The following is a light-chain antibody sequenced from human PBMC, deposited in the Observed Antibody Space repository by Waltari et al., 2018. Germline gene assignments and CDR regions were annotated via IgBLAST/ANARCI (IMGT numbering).Light chain of an antibody. J-gene: IGLJ3*02. Sequence: QSALTQPASVSGSPGQSITISCTGTSSDVGTYNLVSWYRQHPGKAPKLMIYEVNKRPSGVSNRFSGSKSGTTASLTISGLQAEDEADYYSCSYAGGTWVFGGGTKLTVL. CDR2: EVN. V-gene: IGLV2-23*02. CDR3: CSYAGGTWV. CDR1: SSDVGTYNL.